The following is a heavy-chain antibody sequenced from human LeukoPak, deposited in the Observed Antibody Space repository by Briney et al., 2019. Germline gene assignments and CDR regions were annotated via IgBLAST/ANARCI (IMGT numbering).Heavy chain of an antibody. V-gene: IGHV4-30-2*01. J-gene: IGHJ4*02. D-gene: IGHD3-22*01. Sequence: SQTLSLTCDVSGGSISSGGYSWSWIRQPPGKGPEWIGYIYHSGSTYYNPSLKSRVTISVDRSKNQFSLKLSSVTAADTAVYYCARVIDSSGYYFDYWGQGTLVTVSP. CDR2: IYHSGST. CDR3: ARVIDSSGYYFDY. CDR1: GGSISSGGYS.